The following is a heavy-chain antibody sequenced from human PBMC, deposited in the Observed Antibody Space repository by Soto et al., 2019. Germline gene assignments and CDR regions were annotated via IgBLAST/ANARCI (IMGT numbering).Heavy chain of an antibody. CDR2: VNHSGST. J-gene: IGHJ6*03. V-gene: IGHV4-34*01. CDR3: AGHRYYYYMDV. CDR1: GGSFSGYY. Sequence: QVQLQQGGAGLLKPSETLSLTCAVYGGSFSGYYWSWIRQTPGKGLEWIGEVNHSGSTNYNPSLNSRVTISVAASKNQFSRKLSSVTAADTAVYYWAGHRYYYYMDVWGKGTKFTVSS.